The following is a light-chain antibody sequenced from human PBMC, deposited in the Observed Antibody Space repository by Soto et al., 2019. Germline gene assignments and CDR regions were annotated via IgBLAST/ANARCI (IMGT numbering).Light chain of an antibody. CDR1: SSDVGNSKL. J-gene: IGLJ1*01. V-gene: IGLV2-23*02. CDR3: CSYAGRNTYV. CDR2: EVS. Sequence: QSVLTQPASVSGSPGQSITISCTGTSSDVGNSKLVSWYQQHPGRAPKVIIYEVSQRPSGVSSRFSASKSGNTASLTISGLRAEDEADYFCCSYAGRNTYVFGSGTKVTVL.